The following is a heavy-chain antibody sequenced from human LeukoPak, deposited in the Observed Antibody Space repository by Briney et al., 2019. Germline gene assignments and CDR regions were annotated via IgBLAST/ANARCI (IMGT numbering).Heavy chain of an antibody. CDR1: GLTFSSYA. Sequence: GGSLRLSCAASGLTFSSYAMSWVRQAPGKGLEWVSAISGSGGSTYYADSVKGRFTISRDNSKSTLYLQMNSLRAEDTAVYYCAKGRYSSSWPYVVDYWGQGTLVTVSS. CDR2: ISGSGGST. CDR3: AKGRYSSSWPYVVDY. D-gene: IGHD6-13*01. J-gene: IGHJ4*02. V-gene: IGHV3-23*01.